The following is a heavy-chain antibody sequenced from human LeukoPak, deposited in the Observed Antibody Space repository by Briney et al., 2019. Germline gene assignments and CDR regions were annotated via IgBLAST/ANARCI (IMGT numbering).Heavy chain of an antibody. CDR1: GDSIIINDHY. CDR2: IHYTGTA. V-gene: IGHV4-39*07. J-gene: IGHJ5*02. D-gene: IGHD6-19*01. Sequence: SETLSLTCTVSGDSIIINDHYWAWIRQPPGEGLEWIGSIHYTGTAYYNPSLKNRVTISVDTSKSQFSLKLSSVTAADTAVYYCASGRQWPMGDWFDPWGQGTLVTVSS. CDR3: ASGRQWPMGDWFDP.